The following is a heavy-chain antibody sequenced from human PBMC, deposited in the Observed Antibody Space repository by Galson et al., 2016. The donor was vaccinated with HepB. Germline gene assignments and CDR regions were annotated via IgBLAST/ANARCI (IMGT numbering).Heavy chain of an antibody. J-gene: IGHJ4*02. V-gene: IGHV4-38-2*01. CDR1: GYSISSGYY. CDR3: ARAPSGLVREVIITPNYFDY. Sequence: ETLSLTCAVSGYSISSGYYWGWIRQPPGKGLEWIGTIYHSGITYYNPTLKSRTSLSVDTSKNQFSLTLRFLTAADTAVYYCARAPSGLVREVIITPNYFDYWGQGTLVAVSP. CDR2: IYHSGIT. D-gene: IGHD3-10*01.